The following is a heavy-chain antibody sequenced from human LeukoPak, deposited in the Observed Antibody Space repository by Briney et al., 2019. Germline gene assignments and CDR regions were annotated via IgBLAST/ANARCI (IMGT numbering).Heavy chain of an antibody. CDR1: GGSFSGYY. J-gene: IGHJ4*02. Sequence: SETLSLTCAVYGGSFSGYYWSWIRQPPGKGLEWIGEINHSGSTNYNPSLKSRVTISVDTSKNQFSLKLSSVTAADTAVYYCAESGSYPEGYERDLYYFDYWGQGTLVTVSS. V-gene: IGHV4-34*01. CDR3: AESGSYPEGYERDLYYFDY. CDR2: INHSGST. D-gene: IGHD1-26*01.